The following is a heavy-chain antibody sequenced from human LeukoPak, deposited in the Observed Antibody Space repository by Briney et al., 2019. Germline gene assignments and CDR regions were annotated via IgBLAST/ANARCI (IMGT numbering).Heavy chain of an antibody. J-gene: IGHJ5*02. Sequence: GSLRLSCAASGFTFSRYSMNWVRQAPGKGLEWVSSISSSSSYIYYADSVKGRFTISRDNAKNSLYLQMNSLRSDDTAVYYCARAKPTVTTRYNWFDPWGQGTLVTVSS. CDR2: ISSSSSYI. V-gene: IGHV3-21*04. CDR3: ARAKPTVTTRYNWFDP. CDR1: GFTFSRYS. D-gene: IGHD4-17*01.